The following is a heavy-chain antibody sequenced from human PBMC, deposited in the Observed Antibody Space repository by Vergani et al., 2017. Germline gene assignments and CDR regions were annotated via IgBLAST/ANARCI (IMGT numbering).Heavy chain of an antibody. CDR1: GFTFSSYS. J-gene: IGHJ5*02. V-gene: IGHV3-48*02. Sequence: EVQLVESGGGLVQPGGSLRLSCAASGFTFSSYSMNWVRQAPGKGLEWVSYISSSSSTIYYADSVKGRFTISRDNAKNSLYLQMNSLRDEDTAVYYCARHSTGATMVRGVIAWFDPWGQGTLVTVSS. CDR3: ARHSTGATMVRGVIAWFDP. D-gene: IGHD3-10*01. CDR2: ISSSSSTI.